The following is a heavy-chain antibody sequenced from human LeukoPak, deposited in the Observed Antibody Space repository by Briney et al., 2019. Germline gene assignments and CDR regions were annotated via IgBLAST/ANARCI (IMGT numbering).Heavy chain of an antibody. CDR1: GFTFNGYA. J-gene: IGHJ4*02. Sequence: GRSLRLSCAASGFTFNGYAMHWVRQVPGKGLEWVSGISWNSGSIAYADSVKGRFTISRDNAKNSLYLQMNNLKAADTAFYYCVKITGTYSANLRIDSWGQGTLVTVSS. CDR2: ISWNSGSI. CDR3: VKITGTYSANLRIDS. V-gene: IGHV3-9*01. D-gene: IGHD1-20*01.